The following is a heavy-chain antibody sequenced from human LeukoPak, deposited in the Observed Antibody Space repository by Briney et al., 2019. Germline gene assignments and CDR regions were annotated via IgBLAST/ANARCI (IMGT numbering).Heavy chain of an antibody. V-gene: IGHV3-30-3*01. CDR3: ARDALLWFGEGYNWFDP. D-gene: IGHD3-10*01. CDR1: GFTFSSYA. J-gene: IGHJ5*02. Sequence: GGSLRLSCAASGFTFSSYAMHWVRQAPGKGLEWVAVISYDGSNKYYADSVKGRFTISRDNAKNSLYLQMNSLRAEDTAVYYCARDALLWFGEGYNWFDPWGQGTLVTVSS. CDR2: ISYDGSNK.